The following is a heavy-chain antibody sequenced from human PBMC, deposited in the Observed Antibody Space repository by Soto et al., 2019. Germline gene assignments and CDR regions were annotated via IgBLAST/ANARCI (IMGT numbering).Heavy chain of an antibody. CDR3: TRGRSVWSCYPRYYLEY. V-gene: IGHV3-73*02. CDR1: GFIFSDSA. D-gene: IGHD3-3*01. J-gene: IGHJ4*02. Sequence: EVQLVESGGGLVQPGGSLKLSCAASGFIFSDSALHWVRQASGKGLEWVGRIRRKANNYATTYAASVEGRFAISRYDSKNTAYLQMNSLKTEDTAIYYCTRGRSVWSCYPRYYLEYWGPGPLVTVSS. CDR2: IRRKANNYAT.